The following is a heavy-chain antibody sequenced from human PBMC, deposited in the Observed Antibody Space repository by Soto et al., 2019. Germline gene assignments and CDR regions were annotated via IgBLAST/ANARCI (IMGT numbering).Heavy chain of an antibody. V-gene: IGHV3-21*01. Sequence: GGSLRLSCAASGFTFSSYSMNWVHQAPGKGLEWVSSISSSSSYIYYADSVKGRFTISRDNAKNSLYLQMNSLRAEDTAVYYCARGEDIVVVPAARSLHAFDIWGQGTMVTVSS. CDR3: ARGEDIVVVPAARSLHAFDI. J-gene: IGHJ3*02. CDR1: GFTFSSYS. D-gene: IGHD2-2*01. CDR2: ISSSSSYI.